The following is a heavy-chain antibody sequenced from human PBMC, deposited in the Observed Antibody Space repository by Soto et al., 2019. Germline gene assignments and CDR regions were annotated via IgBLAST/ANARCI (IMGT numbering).Heavy chain of an antibody. Sequence: HGESLKISCKGSGYSFTSYWIGWVRQMPGKGLEWMGIIYPGDSDTRYSPSFQGQVTISADKSISTAYLQWSSLKASDTAMYYCARNEGYYGSPAAGLFDYWGQGTLVTVSS. CDR3: ARNEGYYGSPAAGLFDY. V-gene: IGHV5-51*01. D-gene: IGHD3-10*01. CDR1: GYSFTSYW. J-gene: IGHJ4*02. CDR2: IYPGDSDT.